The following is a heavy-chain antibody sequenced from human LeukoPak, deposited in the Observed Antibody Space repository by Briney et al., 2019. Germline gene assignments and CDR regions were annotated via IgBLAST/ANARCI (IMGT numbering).Heavy chain of an antibody. V-gene: IGHV4-39*07. CDR3: ARDSRGGGYSNWFDP. D-gene: IGHD5-12*01. CDR2: IYYSGST. J-gene: IGHJ5*02. CDR1: GGSISSSSYY. Sequence: SETLSLTCTVSGGSISSSSYYWGWVRQPPGKGLEWVGSIYYSGSTYYNPSLKSRVTISVDTSKNQFSLKLSSVTAADTAVYYCARDSRGGGYSNWFDPWGQGTLVTVSS.